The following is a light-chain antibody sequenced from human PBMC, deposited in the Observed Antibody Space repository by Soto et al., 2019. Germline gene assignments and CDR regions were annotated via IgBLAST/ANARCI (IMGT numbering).Light chain of an antibody. J-gene: IGLJ2*01. Sequence: QSVLTQPPSVSGAPGQRVTISCTESSSNIGAGFDVHWYQQFPGTAPKLLIYRNTNRPSGVPDRFSGSKSGTSASLTITGLQAQDEAGYYCQSFGLFGGGTKLTVL. V-gene: IGLV1-40*01. CDR2: RNT. CDR1: SSNIGAGFD. CDR3: QSFGL.